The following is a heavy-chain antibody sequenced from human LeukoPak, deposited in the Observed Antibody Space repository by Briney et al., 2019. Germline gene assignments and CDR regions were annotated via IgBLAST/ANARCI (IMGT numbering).Heavy chain of an antibody. CDR1: GFTFSSYG. CDR3: APQRALMVRGVIKAPDY. D-gene: IGHD3-10*01. CDR2: ISYDGSNK. Sequence: GGSLRLSCAASGFTFSSYGMHWVRQAPGKGLEWVAVISYDGSNKYYADSVKGRFTISRDNSKNTLYLQMNSLRAEDTAVYYCAPQRALMVRGVIKAPDYWDQGTLVTVSS. J-gene: IGHJ4*02. V-gene: IGHV3-30*03.